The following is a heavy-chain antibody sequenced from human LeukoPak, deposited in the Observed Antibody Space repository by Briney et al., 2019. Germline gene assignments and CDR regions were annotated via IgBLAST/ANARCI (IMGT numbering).Heavy chain of an antibody. D-gene: IGHD3-22*01. J-gene: IGHJ4*02. Sequence: GGSLRLSCAASGFTFDDYGMHWVRQAPGKGLEWVSLITWDGVTTYYADSVQGRFTISRDNSKNSLYLQMNSLRAEDTALYYCAKDKSITMILDYWGQGTLVTVSS. CDR1: GFTFDDYG. CDR3: AKDKSITMILDY. V-gene: IGHV3-43D*04. CDR2: ITWDGVTT.